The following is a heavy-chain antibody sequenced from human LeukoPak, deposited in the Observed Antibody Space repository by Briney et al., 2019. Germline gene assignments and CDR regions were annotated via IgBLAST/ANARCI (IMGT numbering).Heavy chain of an antibody. J-gene: IGHJ4*02. Sequence: GGSLRLSCAASGFTVSSNYMSWVRQAPGKGLEWVSVIYSGGSTCYADSVKGRFSISRDNSKNTLSLQMNSLRAEDTAVYYCARVRGYYESSGYLDYWGQGTLVTVSS. CDR2: IYSGGST. CDR1: GFTVSSNY. V-gene: IGHV3-53*01. CDR3: ARVRGYYESSGYLDY. D-gene: IGHD3-22*01.